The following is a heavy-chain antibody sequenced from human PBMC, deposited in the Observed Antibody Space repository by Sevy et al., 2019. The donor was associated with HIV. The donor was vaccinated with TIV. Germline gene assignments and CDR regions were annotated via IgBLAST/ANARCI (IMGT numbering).Heavy chain of an antibody. V-gene: IGHV4-4*07. D-gene: IGHD5-18*01. J-gene: IGHJ1*01. CDR3: ARDGGXXXGXXXXXXL. CDR2: IXAXXTT. CDR1: XGSXXXXX. Sequence: SETLSLTXTVXXGSXXXXXWSWIRQPAGKGXEWIGRIXAXXTTKYNPSLKSRVTMSVDPSNNQFSLSMTSLTAGDTAVYSCARDGGXXXGXXXXXXLWGQXTLVTVSS.